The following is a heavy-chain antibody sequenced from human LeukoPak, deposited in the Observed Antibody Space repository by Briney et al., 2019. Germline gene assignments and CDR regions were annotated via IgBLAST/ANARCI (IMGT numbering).Heavy chain of an antibody. CDR3: AKPKAVAGTFDYFDS. J-gene: IGHJ4*02. D-gene: IGHD6-19*01. CDR2: ISNSGGNT. CDR1: GFTFSSYG. V-gene: IGHV3-23*01. Sequence: GGSLRLSCAASGFTFSSYGMHWVRQAPGKGLEWVSSISNSGGNTYYADSVKGRFTISRDNSKNTLYLQMNSLRAEGTAVYYCAKPKAVAGTFDYFDSWGQGTLVTVSS.